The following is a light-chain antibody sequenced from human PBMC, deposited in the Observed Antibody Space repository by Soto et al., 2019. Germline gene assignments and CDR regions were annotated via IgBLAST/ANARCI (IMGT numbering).Light chain of an antibody. CDR2: DVS. CDR1: SSDVGGYNY. J-gene: IGLJ2*01. Sequence: QSALTQPASVSGSPGQAITISCTGTSSDVGGYNYVSWYQQHPGKAPKLMIYDVSNRPSGVSNRLSGSKSGNTASQTISGLQAQDDADYYCSSDTSGSTLEVVFGGGSKLTVL. V-gene: IGLV2-14*01. CDR3: SSDTSGSTLEVV.